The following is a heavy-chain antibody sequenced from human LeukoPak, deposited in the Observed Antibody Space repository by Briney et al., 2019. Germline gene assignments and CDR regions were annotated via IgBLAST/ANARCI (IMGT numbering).Heavy chain of an antibody. D-gene: IGHD6-13*01. J-gene: IGHJ4*02. Sequence: SETLSLTCTVSGGSISSYYWSWIRQPPGKGLEWIGSIYYSGSTYYNPSLKSRVTISVDTSKNQFSLKLSSVTAADTAVYYCAGDGTLAAADPYYFDYWGQGTLVTVSS. CDR2: IYYSGST. CDR1: GGSISSYY. V-gene: IGHV4-59*12. CDR3: AGDGTLAAADPYYFDY.